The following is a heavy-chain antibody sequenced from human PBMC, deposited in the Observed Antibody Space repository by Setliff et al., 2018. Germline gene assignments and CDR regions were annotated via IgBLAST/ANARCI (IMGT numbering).Heavy chain of an antibody. Sequence: PGGSLRLSCAASGFTFVNYWMHWVRQAPGKGLVWVSRVNSDGSSTIYADSVKGRFTISRDNAENTLYLQMNSLRAEDTALYYCAKVKGPYYYYGMDVWGQGTTVTVSS. CDR1: GFTFVNYW. CDR2: VNSDGSST. J-gene: IGHJ6*02. CDR3: AKVKGPYYYYGMDV. V-gene: IGHV3-74*01.